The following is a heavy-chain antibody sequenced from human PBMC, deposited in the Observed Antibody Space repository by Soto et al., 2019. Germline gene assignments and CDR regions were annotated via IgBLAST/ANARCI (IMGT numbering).Heavy chain of an antibody. CDR3: ARDGRDCSSTRCYAAAVFDY. Sequence: QVQLVQSGAEVKKPGSSVKVSCKASGGTFSSYTISWVRQAPGQGLEWMGRIIPILGIANYAQKFQGRVTITAEKSTSTAYMQLGSLRSEDTAVYYCARDGRDCSSTRCYAAAVFDYWGQGTLVTFSS. CDR2: IIPILGIA. D-gene: IGHD2-2*01. J-gene: IGHJ4*02. CDR1: GGTFSSYT. V-gene: IGHV1-69*08.